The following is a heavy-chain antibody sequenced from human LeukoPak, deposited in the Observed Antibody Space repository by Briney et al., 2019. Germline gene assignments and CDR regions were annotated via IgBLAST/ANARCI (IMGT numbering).Heavy chain of an antibody. D-gene: IGHD3-10*01. CDR1: GYTLTELS. V-gene: IGHV1-24*01. CDR2: FDPEDGET. J-gene: IGHJ6*02. CDR3: ATALMVRGATYYYYGMDV. Sequence: ASVKVSCKVSGYTLTELSMHWVRQAPGKGLEWMRGFDPEDGETIYAQKFQGRVTMTEDTSTDTAYMELSSLRSEDTAVYYCATALMVRGATYYYYGMDVWGQGTTVTVSS.